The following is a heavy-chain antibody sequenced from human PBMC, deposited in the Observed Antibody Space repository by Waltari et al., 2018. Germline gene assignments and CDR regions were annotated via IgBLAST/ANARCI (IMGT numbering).Heavy chain of an antibody. V-gene: IGHV3-7*01. J-gene: IGHJ4*02. Sequence: EVQLVESGGGSVQPGGSLRLSCAASGMTFSNYWMNWVRQAPGKGLEWVGNIKRDGSEKNYVDSVEGRFSISRDNAQNSLYLQMNSLRAEDTAIYYCVTGLTTVTAKDYFDHWGQGALVTVS. CDR3: VTGLTTVTAKDYFDH. D-gene: IGHD4-17*01. CDR2: IKRDGSEK. CDR1: GMTFSNYW.